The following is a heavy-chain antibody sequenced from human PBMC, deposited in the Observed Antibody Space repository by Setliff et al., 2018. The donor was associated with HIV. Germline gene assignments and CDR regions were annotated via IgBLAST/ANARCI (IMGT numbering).Heavy chain of an antibody. J-gene: IGHJ4*02. CDR3: ARLSGDYYYFDY. CDR2: VYISGST. Sequence: PSETLSLTCAVSNGSISTIRYYWSWLRQPAGKGLEWIGRVYISGSTDYNPSLKSRVTISVDTSKNVFFLKLTSVTAADTAVYYCARLSGDYYYFDYWGQGTLVTVSS. D-gene: IGHD2-21*02. V-gene: IGHV4-61*02. CDR1: NGSISTIRYY.